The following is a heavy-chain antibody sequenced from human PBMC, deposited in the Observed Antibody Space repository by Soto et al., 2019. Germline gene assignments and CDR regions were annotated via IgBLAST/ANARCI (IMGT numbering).Heavy chain of an antibody. D-gene: IGHD4-4*01. CDR3: ARGNRDQDY. CDR2: IWYDGSKK. Sequence: GGSLRLSGAASGFSFSDYGMHWVRQAPGKGLEWVALIWYDGSKKYYADSVKGRFTISRDNIKNTLYLQMNSLRAEDTAVYYCARGNRDQDYSGQGTLVTVSS. J-gene: IGHJ4*02. V-gene: IGHV3-33*01. CDR1: GFSFSDYG.